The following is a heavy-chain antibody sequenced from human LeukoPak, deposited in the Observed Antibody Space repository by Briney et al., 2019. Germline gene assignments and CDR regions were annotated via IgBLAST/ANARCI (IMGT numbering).Heavy chain of an antibody. Sequence: SETLSLTCAVYRGSFSGSYWTWIRQPPGKGLEWIGEINHSGSTNYNPSLKSRVTISVDTSMNQFSPKLNSVTAADTAVYYCAIGALGSYGAFDFWGQGTMVTVSS. D-gene: IGHD1-26*01. J-gene: IGHJ3*01. CDR2: INHSGST. V-gene: IGHV4-34*01. CDR3: AIGALGSYGAFDF. CDR1: RGSFSGSY.